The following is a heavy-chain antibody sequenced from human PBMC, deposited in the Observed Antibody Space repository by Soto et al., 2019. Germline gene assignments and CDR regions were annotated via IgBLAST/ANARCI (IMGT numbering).Heavy chain of an antibody. V-gene: IGHV3-33*01. Sequence: GGSLRLSCAASGFTFSSYGMHWVRQAPGKGLEWVAVIWYDGSNKYYADSVKGRFTISRDNSKNTLYLQMNSLRAEDTAVYYCARDRAAAGLVDYWGQGTLVTVSS. CDR1: GFTFSSYG. CDR2: IWYDGSNK. CDR3: ARDRAAAGLVDY. J-gene: IGHJ4*02. D-gene: IGHD6-13*01.